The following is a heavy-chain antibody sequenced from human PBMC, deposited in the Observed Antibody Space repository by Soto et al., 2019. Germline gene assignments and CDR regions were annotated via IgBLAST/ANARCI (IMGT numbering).Heavy chain of an antibody. J-gene: IGHJ4*02. D-gene: IGHD3-16*01. CDR3: ARRWGAPDY. CDR1: GFTFSTYW. Sequence: EVQLVESGGGLVQPGGSLRLSCAASGFTFSTYWMSWVRQAPGKGLEWVANIKKDGSEKHYVDSVRGRFTISRDNAKNSLYLQMNSLGAEDTATYYCARRWGAPDYWGQGTLVTVSS. V-gene: IGHV3-7*01. CDR2: IKKDGSEK.